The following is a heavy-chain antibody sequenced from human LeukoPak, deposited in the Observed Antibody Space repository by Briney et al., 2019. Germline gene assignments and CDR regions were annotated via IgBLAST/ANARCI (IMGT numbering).Heavy chain of an antibody. Sequence: ASVKVSCKVSGYTLTELSMHWVRQAPGKGLEWMGGFDPEDGETIYAQKFQGRVTMTEDTSTDTAYMELSSLRSEDMAVYYCATRVEEVGGELNPYYYGMDVWGQGTTVTVSS. CDR3: ATRVEEVGGELNPYYYGMDV. CDR2: FDPEDGET. J-gene: IGHJ6*02. D-gene: IGHD3-10*01. V-gene: IGHV1-24*01. CDR1: GYTLTELS.